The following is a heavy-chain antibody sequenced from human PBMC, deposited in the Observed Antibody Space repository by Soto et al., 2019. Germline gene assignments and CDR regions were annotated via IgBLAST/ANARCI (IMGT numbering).Heavy chain of an antibody. CDR3: AKVHTIFGVVKWALDY. J-gene: IGHJ4*02. CDR2: ISGSGGST. CDR1: GFTFSSYA. Sequence: GGSLRLSCAASGFTFSSYAMSWVRQAPGKGLEWVSAISGSGGSTYYADSVKGRFTISRDNSKNTLYLQMNSLRAEDTAVYYCAKVHTIFGVVKWALDYWGQGTLVTVSS. D-gene: IGHD3-3*01. V-gene: IGHV3-23*01.